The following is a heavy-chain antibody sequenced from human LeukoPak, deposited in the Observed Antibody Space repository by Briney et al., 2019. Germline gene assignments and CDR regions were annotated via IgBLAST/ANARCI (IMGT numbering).Heavy chain of an antibody. V-gene: IGHV1-69*05. J-gene: IGHJ1*01. CDR1: GGTFSSYA. CDR2: IIPIFGTA. CDR3: ARSYYDSSGYFQH. Sequence: SVKVSCKASGGTFSSYAISWVRQAPGQGLEWMGRIIPIFGTANYAQKFQGRVTITTDESTSTAYMELSGPRSEDTAVYYCARSYYDSSGYFQHWGQGTLVTVSS. D-gene: IGHD3-22*01.